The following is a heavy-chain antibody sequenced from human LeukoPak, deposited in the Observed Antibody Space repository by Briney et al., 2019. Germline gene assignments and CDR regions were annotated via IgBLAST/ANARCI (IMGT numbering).Heavy chain of an antibody. D-gene: IGHD2-15*01. CDR1: GFTFRNCD. Sequence: GGSLRLSCAASGFTFRNCDMGWVRQAPGMGLEWVSSISSSGTYIYYSDSVKGRFTISRDNAENSVHLQMNSLRAEDTAVYYCVRRYCSGGSCYGRVYWGQGTLVTVAS. CDR3: VRRYCSGGSCYGRVY. J-gene: IGHJ4*02. V-gene: IGHV3-21*01. CDR2: ISSSGTYI.